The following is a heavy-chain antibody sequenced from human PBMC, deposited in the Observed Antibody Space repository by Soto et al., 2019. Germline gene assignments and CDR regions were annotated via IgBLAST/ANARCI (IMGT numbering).Heavy chain of an antibody. D-gene: IGHD4-17*01. CDR1: GFIFSAYS. Sequence: EVQLVESGGGLVQPGGSLRLSCAASGFIFSAYSMNWVRQAPGKGLEWVSYISSSSSTIYYGDSVKGRFTISRDNAKNSRYLQMNSLRAEDTAVYYCATYGDYNWYFDLWGRGTLVTVSS. CDR2: ISSSSSTI. V-gene: IGHV3-48*01. CDR3: ATYGDYNWYFDL. J-gene: IGHJ2*01.